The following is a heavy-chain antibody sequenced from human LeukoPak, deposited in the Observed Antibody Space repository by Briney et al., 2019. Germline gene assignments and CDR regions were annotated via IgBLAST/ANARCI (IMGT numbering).Heavy chain of an antibody. CDR3: ARLTVTYAYY. J-gene: IGHJ4*02. D-gene: IGHD4-17*01. Sequence: PGGSLRLSCAASGFTFSSYSMNWVRQAPGKGLEWVSVIYSGGSTYYADSVKGRFTISRDNSKNTLYLQMNSLRAEDTAVYYCARLTVTYAYYWGQGTLVTVSS. CDR2: IYSGGST. CDR1: GFTFSSYS. V-gene: IGHV3-53*01.